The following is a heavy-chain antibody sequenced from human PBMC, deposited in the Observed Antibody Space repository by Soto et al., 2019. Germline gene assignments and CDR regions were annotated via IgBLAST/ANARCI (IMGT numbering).Heavy chain of an antibody. CDR1: GFTFSSYG. J-gene: IGHJ6*02. CDR2: IWYDGSNK. V-gene: IGHV3-33*01. Sequence: QVQLVESGGGVVQPGRSLRLSCAASGFTFSSYGMHWVRQAPSKGLEWVAVIWYDGSNKYYADSVKGRFTISRDNSKNTLYLQMNSLRAEDTAVYYCARADIVVVAATIRYYYYGMDVWGQGTTVTVSS. CDR3: ARADIVVVAATIRYYYYGMDV. D-gene: IGHD2-15*01.